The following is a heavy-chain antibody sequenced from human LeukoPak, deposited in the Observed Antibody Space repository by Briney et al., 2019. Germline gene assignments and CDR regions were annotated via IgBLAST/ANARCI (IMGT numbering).Heavy chain of an antibody. V-gene: IGHV4-61*02. D-gene: IGHD3-22*01. CDR1: GGSIRSGSYY. CDR3: AREARFPADYYYDSSGYYYFDY. Sequence: SETLSLTCTVSGGSIRSGSYYWSWIRQPAGKGLEWIGRIYTSGITNYNPSLKSRVTISVDTSKKQLSLKLSSVTAADTAVYYCAREARFPADYYYDSSGYYYFDYWGQGTLVTVSS. CDR2: IYTSGIT. J-gene: IGHJ4*02.